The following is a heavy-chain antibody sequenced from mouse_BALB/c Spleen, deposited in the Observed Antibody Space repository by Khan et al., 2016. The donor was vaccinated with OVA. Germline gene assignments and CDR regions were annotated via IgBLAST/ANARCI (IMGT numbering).Heavy chain of an antibody. CDR3: ARSYFYGYYFDQ. J-gene: IGHJ2*01. V-gene: IGHV5-17*02. CDR2: ISGDSSTI. D-gene: IGHD1-1*01. Sequence: EVQLVESGGDLVQPGGSRKLSCAASGFTFSSFGMHWVRQAPEKGLEWVAYISGDSSTIYYADTVKGRFTISRDNPKNTLFLQMTSLGSEDTAMYYGARSYFYGYYFDQWGQGTTRTVSS. CDR1: GFTFSSFG.